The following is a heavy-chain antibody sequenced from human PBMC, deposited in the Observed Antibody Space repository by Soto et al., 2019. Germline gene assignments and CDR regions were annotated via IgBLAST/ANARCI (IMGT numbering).Heavy chain of an antibody. J-gene: IGHJ6*02. V-gene: IGHV3-33*01. CDR1: GFTFSSYG. D-gene: IGHD6-6*01. CDR2: IWYDGSNK. Sequence: PGGSLRLSCAASGFTFSSYGMHWVRQAPGKGLEWVAVIWYDGSNKYYADSVKGRFTTSRDNSKNTLYLQMNSLRAEDTAVYYFAREHEIASPRGSSGFYYGMDVWGQGTTVTVSS. CDR3: AREHEIASPRGSSGFYYGMDV.